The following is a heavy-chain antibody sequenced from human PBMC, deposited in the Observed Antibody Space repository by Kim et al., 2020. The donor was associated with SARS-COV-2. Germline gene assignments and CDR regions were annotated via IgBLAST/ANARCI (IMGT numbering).Heavy chain of an antibody. D-gene: IGHD3-3*01. J-gene: IGHJ5*02. Sequence: KPSLKSRVTISVDTSKNQFALKLSSVTAADTAVYYCARASYDFGDPFDPWGQGTLVTVSS. CDR3: ARASYDFGDPFDP. V-gene: IGHV4-34*01.